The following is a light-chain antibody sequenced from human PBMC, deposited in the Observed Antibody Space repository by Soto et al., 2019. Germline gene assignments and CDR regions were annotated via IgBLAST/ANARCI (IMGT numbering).Light chain of an antibody. CDR3: ATWDNSLSTAV. CDR2: DNN. Sequence: QSVLTQPPSVSAAPGQKVTISCSGSGSNIGKNYVSWYQHLPGTAPKLLIYDNNKRPSGIPDRFSGSKSGTSATLGITGLQTGDEADYYCATWDNSLSTAVFGPGTKVTVL. CDR1: GSNIGKNY. V-gene: IGLV1-51*01. J-gene: IGLJ1*01.